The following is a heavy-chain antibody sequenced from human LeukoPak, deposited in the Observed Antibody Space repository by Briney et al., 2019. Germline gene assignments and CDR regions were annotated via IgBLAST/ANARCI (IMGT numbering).Heavy chain of an antibody. D-gene: IGHD3-22*01. CDR2: ISGSGGST. Sequence: GGSLRLSCAASGFTFSSYAMSWVRQAPGKGLEWVSAISGSGGSTYYADSVKGRFTISRDNSKNTLYLQMNSRRAEDTAVYYCAKDQTTMIVVVIHYFDYWGQGTLVTVSS. J-gene: IGHJ4*02. CDR1: GFTFSSYA. V-gene: IGHV3-23*01. CDR3: AKDQTTMIVVVIHYFDY.